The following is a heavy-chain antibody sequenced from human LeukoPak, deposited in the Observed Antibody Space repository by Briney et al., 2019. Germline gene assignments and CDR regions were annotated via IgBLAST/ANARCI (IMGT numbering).Heavy chain of an antibody. J-gene: IGHJ6*03. V-gene: IGHV3-30*02. CDR1: GFTFSSYG. CDR2: IRYDGSNK. CDR3: ARAAHDYSNLYYYYYYMDV. D-gene: IGHD4-11*01. Sequence: PGGSLRLSCAASGFTFSSYGMHWVRQAPSKGLEWVAFIRYDGSNKYYADSVKGRFTVSRDNSKNTLYLQMNSLRAEDTALYYCARAAHDYSNLYYYYYYMDVWGKGTTVTVSS.